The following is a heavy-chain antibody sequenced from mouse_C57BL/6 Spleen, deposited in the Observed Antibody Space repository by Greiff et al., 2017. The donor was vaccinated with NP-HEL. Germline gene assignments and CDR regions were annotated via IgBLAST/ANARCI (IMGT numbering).Heavy chain of an antibody. Sequence: VKLQQSGAELVRPGTSVKVSCKASGYAFTNYLIEWVKQRPGQGLEWIGVINPGSGGTNYNEKFKGKATLTADKSSSTAYMQLSSLTSEDSAVYFCARADGYYPMDYWGQGTSVTVSS. V-gene: IGHV1-54*01. D-gene: IGHD2-3*01. CDR1: GYAFTNYL. CDR3: ARADGYYPMDY. CDR2: INPGSGGT. J-gene: IGHJ4*01.